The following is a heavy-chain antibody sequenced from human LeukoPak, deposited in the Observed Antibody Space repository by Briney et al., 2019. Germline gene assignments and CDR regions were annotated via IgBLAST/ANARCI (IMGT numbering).Heavy chain of an antibody. V-gene: IGHV3-21*01. J-gene: IGHJ6*03. Sequence: GGSLRLSCAASGFTFSTYSINWVRQAPGKGLEWVSSISGSSTYIYYADSVRGRFTISRDNAKNSLYLQMNSLRAEDTAVYYCAAALWIQGNYYMDVWGKGTTVTVSS. CDR3: AAALWIQGNYYMDV. D-gene: IGHD5-18*01. CDR1: GFTFSTYS. CDR2: ISGSSTYI.